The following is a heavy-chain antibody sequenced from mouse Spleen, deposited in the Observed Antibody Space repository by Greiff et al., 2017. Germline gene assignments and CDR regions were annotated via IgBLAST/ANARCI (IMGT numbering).Heavy chain of an antibody. CDR2: IYPGDGDT. D-gene: IGHD1-2*01. Sequence: QVQLKESGAELVRPGSSVKISCKASGYAFSSYWMNWVKQRPGQGLEWIGQIYPGDGDTNYNQKFKGKATLTVDKSSSTAYMQLSSLTSEDSAVYYCATGYVDAMDYWGQGTSVTVSS. V-gene: IGHV1-80*01. CDR3: ATGYVDAMDY. CDR1: GYAFSSYW. J-gene: IGHJ4*01.